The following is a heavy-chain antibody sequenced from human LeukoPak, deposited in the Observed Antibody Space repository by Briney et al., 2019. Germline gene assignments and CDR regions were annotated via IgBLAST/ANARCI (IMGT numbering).Heavy chain of an antibody. V-gene: IGHV3-48*01. J-gene: IGHJ4*02. D-gene: IGHD6-25*01. CDR2: ISGSSSTM. Sequence: GGSLRLSCAASGFTFSSYSMNWVRQAPGKGLEWISYISGSSSTMYYADSVKGRFTISRDNAKNSLYLQMNSLRAEDTAVYYCARDLLSATVPWGQGTLVTVSS. CDR3: ARDLLSATVP. CDR1: GFTFSSYS.